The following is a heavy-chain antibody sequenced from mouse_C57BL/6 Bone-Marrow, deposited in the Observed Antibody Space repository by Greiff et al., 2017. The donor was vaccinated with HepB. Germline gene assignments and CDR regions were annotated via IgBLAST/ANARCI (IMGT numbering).Heavy chain of an antibody. Sequence: QVQLQQSGPELVKPGASVKISCKASGYTFTDYYINWVKQRPGQGLGWIGWISPGSGNTKYNEKFKGKATLTVDTSSSTAYMQLSSLTSEDSAVYFCARWGSDYIDYWGQGTTLTVSS. CDR3: ARWGSDYIDY. V-gene: IGHV1-84*01. CDR1: GYTFTDYY. CDR2: ISPGSGNT. J-gene: IGHJ2*01.